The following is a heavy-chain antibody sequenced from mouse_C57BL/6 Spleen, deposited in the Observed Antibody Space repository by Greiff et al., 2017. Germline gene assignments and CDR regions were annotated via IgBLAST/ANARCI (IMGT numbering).Heavy chain of an antibody. CDR1: GYTFTSSW. V-gene: IGHV1-59*01. CDR2: IDPSNSYT. CDR3: EREGWLRRGDY. J-gene: IGHJ4*01. Sequence: QFQLQQPGPELVRPGPSVKLSCKASGYTFTSSWMHWVKQSPGQGLEWIGGIDPSNSYTNYNQKFKGKATLTVDTSSSTAYMQLSSLPSEESAVYDSEREGWLRRGDYWGQGTTVTVSS. D-gene: IGHD2-2*01.